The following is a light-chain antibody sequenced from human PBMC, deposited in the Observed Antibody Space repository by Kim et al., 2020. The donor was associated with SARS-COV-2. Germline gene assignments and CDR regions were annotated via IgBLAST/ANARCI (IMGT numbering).Light chain of an antibody. CDR3: QAWDSSTVV. Sequence: VSPGQTARLTCSGDKLGDKYACWYQQKPGQSPVLVIYQDSKRPSGIPERFSGSNSGNTATLTISGTQAMDEADYYCQAWDSSTVVFGGGTQLTVL. CDR1: KLGDKY. CDR2: QDS. V-gene: IGLV3-1*01. J-gene: IGLJ2*01.